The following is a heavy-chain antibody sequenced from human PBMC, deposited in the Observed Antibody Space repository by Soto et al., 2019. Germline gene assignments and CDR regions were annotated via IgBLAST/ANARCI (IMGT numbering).Heavy chain of an antibody. CDR1: GFTFSSYS. CDR3: ARVDCSSTSCYSGRDYYYGMDV. Sequence: GSLRLSCAASGFTFSSYSMNWVRQAPGKGLEWVSSISSSSSYIYYADSVKGRFTISRDNAKNSLYLQMNSLRAEDTAVYYCARVDCSSTSCYSGRDYYYGMDVWGQGTTVTVSS. CDR2: ISSSSSYI. J-gene: IGHJ6*02. D-gene: IGHD2-2*01. V-gene: IGHV3-21*01.